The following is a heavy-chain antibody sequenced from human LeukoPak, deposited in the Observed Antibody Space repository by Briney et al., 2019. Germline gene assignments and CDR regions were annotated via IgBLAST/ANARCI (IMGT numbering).Heavy chain of an antibody. CDR1: EFTFSAYH. V-gene: IGHV3-11*04. J-gene: IGHJ4*02. CDR3: ARLIRSGISGYYFDY. D-gene: IGHD3-3*01. CDR2: VTGSGSDM. Sequence: VGSLRLSCAASEFTFSAYHMSWIRQAPGKGLEWISYVTGSGSDMSYADSVKGRFTISRDNAKNSLYLQMNSLRAEDTAVYNCARLIRSGISGYYFDYWGQGTLVAVSS.